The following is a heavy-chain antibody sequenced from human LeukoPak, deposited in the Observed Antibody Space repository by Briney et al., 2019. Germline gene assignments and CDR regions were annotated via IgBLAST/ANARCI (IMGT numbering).Heavy chain of an antibody. D-gene: IGHD3-22*01. CDR1: GYSFTSYW. CDR2: IYPGDSDT. V-gene: IGHV5-51*01. CDR3: ARNLYYYDSSGYYSVDAFDI. Sequence: GESLKISCKGSGYSFTSYWIGWVRQMPGKGLEWMGIIYPGDSDTRYSPSFQGQVTISADKSISTAYLQWSSLKASDTAMYYCARNLYYYDSSGYYSVDAFDIWGQGTMVTVSS. J-gene: IGHJ3*02.